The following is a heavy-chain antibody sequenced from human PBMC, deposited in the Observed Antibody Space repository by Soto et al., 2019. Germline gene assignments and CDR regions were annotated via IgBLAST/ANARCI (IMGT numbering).Heavy chain of an antibody. CDR3: GREQQLVGYYYVGMDV. V-gene: IGHV1-8*01. CDR1: GYTFTSYD. Sequence: QVQLVQSGAEVKKPGASVKVSCKASGYTFTSYDINWVRQATGQGLEWMGWMNPNSGNTGYAQKFQGRVTMTRNTSTSTAYMELSSLRCEDAAVYYCGREQQLVGYYYVGMDVWGQGTTVTVSS. CDR2: MNPNSGNT. J-gene: IGHJ6*02. D-gene: IGHD6-13*01.